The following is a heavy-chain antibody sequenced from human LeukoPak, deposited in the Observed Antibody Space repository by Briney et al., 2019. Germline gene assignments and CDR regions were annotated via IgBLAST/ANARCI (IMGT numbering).Heavy chain of an antibody. D-gene: IGHD2-21*02. CDR3: VREDTPATANY. J-gene: IGHJ4*02. CDR2: ISGSGGDT. Sequence: PGGSLRLSCAASGFTFSNFPMTWVRRAPGKGLESFSSISGSGGDTYYTDSVKGRFTISRDNLKNTLYLQMHSLRPGDTAVYYCVREDTPATANYWGQGTLVTISS. CDR1: GFTFSNFP. V-gene: IGHV3-23*01.